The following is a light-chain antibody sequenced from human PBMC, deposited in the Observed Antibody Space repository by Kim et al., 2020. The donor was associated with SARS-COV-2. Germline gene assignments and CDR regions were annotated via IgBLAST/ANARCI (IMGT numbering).Light chain of an antibody. Sequence: SYELTQPPSVSVSPGQTASITCSGDKLGDKYACWYQQKPGQYPVLVIYQDSKRPSGIPERFSGSNSGNTATLTISGTQAMDEADYYCQAWDSSTYGFGTGTKVTVL. CDR2: QDS. CDR3: QAWDSSTYG. J-gene: IGLJ1*01. V-gene: IGLV3-1*01. CDR1: KLGDKY.